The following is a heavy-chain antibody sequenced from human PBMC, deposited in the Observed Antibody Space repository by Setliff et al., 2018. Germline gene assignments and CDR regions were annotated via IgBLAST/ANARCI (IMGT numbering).Heavy chain of an antibody. V-gene: IGHV4-61*02. J-gene: IGHJ4*02. CDR2: IYTSGST. Sequence: PSETLSLTCTVSGGSVSSGSYYWSWIRQPAGKGLEWIGRIYTSGSTNYNPSLKSRVAILVDTSKHRFSLKLPSMPAADTAVYFCARVRVVPGYYEFDYWGQGTLVTVSS. CDR3: ARVRVVPGYYEFDY. CDR1: GGSVSSGSYY. D-gene: IGHD3-16*01.